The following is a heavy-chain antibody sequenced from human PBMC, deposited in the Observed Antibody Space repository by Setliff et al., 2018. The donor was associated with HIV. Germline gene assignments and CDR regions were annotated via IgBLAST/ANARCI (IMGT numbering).Heavy chain of an antibody. Sequence: LRLSCAASSLNFNAYAMIWVRQAPGKGLEWVSAISATGDSTYYADSVKGRFTISRDHSTTTVFLQMNSLRVEDSATYYCVKSSWNGFPSRFDSWGQGTLVTVSS. J-gene: IGHJ4*02. CDR3: VKSSWNGFPSRFDS. V-gene: IGHV3-23*01. CDR1: SLNFNAYA. CDR2: ISATGDST. D-gene: IGHD3-3*01.